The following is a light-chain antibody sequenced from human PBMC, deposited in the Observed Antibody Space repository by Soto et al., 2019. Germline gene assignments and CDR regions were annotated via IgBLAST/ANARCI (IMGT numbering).Light chain of an antibody. CDR2: AAS. CDR1: QGISNY. J-gene: IGKJ4*01. Sequence: DLQMTQSPSVVSASVGDRVTMTCRASQGISNYVAWFQQKPGKVPKSLIYAASKLQSGVPSRFSGSGSGTEFTLTIASLQPEDFATYYCLQHNTYPVSFGGGTKVEIK. CDR3: LQHNTYPVS. V-gene: IGKV1-17*03.